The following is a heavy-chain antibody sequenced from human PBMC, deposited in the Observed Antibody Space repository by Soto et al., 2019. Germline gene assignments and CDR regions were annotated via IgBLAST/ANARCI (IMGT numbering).Heavy chain of an antibody. CDR1: GGSFSGYY. Sequence: QVQLQQWGAGLLKPSETLSLTCAVYGGSFSGYYWSWIRQPPGKGLEWIGEINHSGSNHYNSSLSRRVTISVDTSMNQCALKLSSVTAADTAVYYCARGLAAIATHYFDYWAQGTLVTVSS. V-gene: IGHV4-34*01. J-gene: IGHJ4*02. CDR3: ARGLAAIATHYFDY. CDR2: INHSGSN. D-gene: IGHD5-12*01.